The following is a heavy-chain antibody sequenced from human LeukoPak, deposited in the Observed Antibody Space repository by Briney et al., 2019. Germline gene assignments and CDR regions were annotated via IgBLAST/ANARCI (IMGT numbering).Heavy chain of an antibody. CDR1: GFTFSTYA. CDR2: IDIYSAKT. CDR3: ARDWKADF. D-gene: IGHD1-1*01. J-gene: IGHJ4*01. V-gene: IGHV3-23*01. Sequence: GGSLRLSCATSGFTFSTYAMTWVRQAPGKGLEWVSAIDIYSAKTNYADSVKGRFTISRDNSKNTLYLQMNSLRGEDTAIYYCARDWKADFWGHGTLVTVSS.